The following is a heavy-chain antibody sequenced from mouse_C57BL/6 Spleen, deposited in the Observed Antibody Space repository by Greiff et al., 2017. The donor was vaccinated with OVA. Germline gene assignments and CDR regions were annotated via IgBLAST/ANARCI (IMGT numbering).Heavy chain of an antibody. CDR3: TRWGLDGYSPLLD. V-gene: IGHV1-15*01. J-gene: IGHJ3*01. CDR2: IDPETGGT. D-gene: IGHD2-3*01. Sequence: VKLQESGAELVRPGASVTLSCKASGYTFTDYEMHWVKQTPVHGLEWIGAIDPETGGTAYNQKFKGKAILTADKSSSTAYMELRSLTSEDSAVYYCTRWGLDGYSPLLDWGQGTLVTVSA. CDR1: GYTFTDYE.